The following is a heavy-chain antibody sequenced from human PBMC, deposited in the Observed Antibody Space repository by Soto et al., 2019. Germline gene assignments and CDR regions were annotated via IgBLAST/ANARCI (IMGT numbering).Heavy chain of an antibody. J-gene: IGHJ3*02. V-gene: IGHV3-48*02. CDR2: ISSSSTI. Sequence: GGCLRLSCAASGFTFSSYSMNWVRQAPGKGLEWVSSISSSSTIYYADSVKGRFTISRDNAKNSLYLQMNSLRDEDTAVYYCARDLGDYYDSSGYTDAFDIWGQGTMVTVSS. CDR1: GFTFSSYS. D-gene: IGHD3-22*01. CDR3: ARDLGDYYDSSGYTDAFDI.